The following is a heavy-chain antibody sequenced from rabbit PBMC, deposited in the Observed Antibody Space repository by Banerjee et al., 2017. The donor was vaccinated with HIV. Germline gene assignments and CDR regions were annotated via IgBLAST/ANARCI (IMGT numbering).Heavy chain of an antibody. CDR3: ARAAYNSAWGSDL. D-gene: IGHD4-1*01. CDR1: GFSFSINYY. Sequence: QSLGESGGDLVKPEGSLTLTCTASGFSFSINYYMCWVRQAPGKGLEWIACIYGGSSGGTVYASWAKGRFTISKTSSTTVTLQMTSLTAADTATYFCARAAYNSAWGSDLWGPGTLVTVS. V-gene: IGHV1S40*01. CDR2: IYGGSSGGT. J-gene: IGHJ6*01.